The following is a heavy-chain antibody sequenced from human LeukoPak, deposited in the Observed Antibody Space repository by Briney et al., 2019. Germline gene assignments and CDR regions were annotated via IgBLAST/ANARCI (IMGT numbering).Heavy chain of an antibody. Sequence: GGSLRLSCAASGFTFSSYAMHWVRQAPGKGLEWVAVISYDGSNKYYADSVKGRFTISRDNSKNTLYLQMNSLRAEDTAVYYCARDRPNWNDQTYYFDYWGQGTLVTVSS. V-gene: IGHV3-30-3*01. D-gene: IGHD1-1*01. CDR1: GFTFSSYA. CDR3: ARDRPNWNDQTYYFDY. CDR2: ISYDGSNK. J-gene: IGHJ4*02.